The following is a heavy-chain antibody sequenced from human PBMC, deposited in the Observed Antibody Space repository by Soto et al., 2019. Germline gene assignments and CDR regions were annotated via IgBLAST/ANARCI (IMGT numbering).Heavy chain of an antibody. V-gene: IGHV3-73*01. CDR2: IRSKANSYAT. J-gene: IGHJ6*01. CDR3: TCLRWLHYYFYNWMDV. Sequence: GGSLRLSCAASGFTFSGSAMHWDRQASGKGLEWVGRIRSKANSYATAYAASVKGRFTIPRDESKNTAYLQMNSLKTEDTAVYYCTCLRWLHYYFYNWMDVWGQGTMVTVSS. D-gene: IGHD6-19*01. CDR1: GFTFSGSA.